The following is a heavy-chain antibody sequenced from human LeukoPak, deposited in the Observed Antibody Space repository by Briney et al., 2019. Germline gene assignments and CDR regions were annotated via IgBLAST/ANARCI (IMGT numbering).Heavy chain of an antibody. Sequence: PGGSLRLSCAASGFTFSSYAMSWVRQAPGKGLEWVSVIYSGGSTYYADSVKGRFTISRDNSKNTLYLQMNSLRAEDTAVYYCAKDRYSYAFEYFDSWGQGTLVTVSS. D-gene: IGHD5-18*01. J-gene: IGHJ4*02. V-gene: IGHV3-23*03. CDR3: AKDRYSYAFEYFDS. CDR1: GFTFSSYA. CDR2: IYSGGST.